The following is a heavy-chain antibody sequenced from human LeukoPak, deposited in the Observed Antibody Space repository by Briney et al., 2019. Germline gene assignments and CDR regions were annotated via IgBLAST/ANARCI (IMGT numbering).Heavy chain of an antibody. Sequence: GESLKISCKGSGYSFTGYWIGWVRQMPGQGLEWMGIIFPGDSDTRYSPSFQGQVTISADKSISTAYLQWSSLKASDTAIYYCASEYCSGGNCYFDYWGQGTLVTVSS. D-gene: IGHD2-15*01. CDR2: IFPGDSDT. J-gene: IGHJ4*02. CDR1: GYSFTGYW. CDR3: ASEYCSGGNCYFDY. V-gene: IGHV5-51*01.